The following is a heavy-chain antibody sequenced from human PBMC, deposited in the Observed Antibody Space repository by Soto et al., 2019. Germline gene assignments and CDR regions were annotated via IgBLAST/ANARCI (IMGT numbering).Heavy chain of an antibody. V-gene: IGHV1-69*05. D-gene: IGHD2-15*01. J-gene: IGHJ6*02. CDR3: ARESCGGSCYLDYYYYYGMDV. CDR2: IIPIFGTA. CDR1: GGTFSSYA. Sequence: SAKVSCKDSGGTFSSYAIIWVRQETGQGLEWMGGIIPIFGTANYAQKFQGRVTMTRDTSTSTVYMELSSLRSEDTAVYYCARESCGGSCYLDYYYYYGMDVWGQGTTVTVSS.